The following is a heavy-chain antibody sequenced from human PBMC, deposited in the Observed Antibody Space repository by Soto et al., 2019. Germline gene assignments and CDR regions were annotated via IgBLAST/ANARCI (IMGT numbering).Heavy chain of an antibody. CDR1: GFTFSSYG. J-gene: IGHJ4*02. CDR3: ATDFRSGSHGGGFDY. CDR2: IWYDGSNK. D-gene: IGHD3-10*01. V-gene: IGHV3-33*01. Sequence: PGGSLRLSCAASGFTFSSYGMHWVRQAPGKGLEWVAVIWYDGSNKYYADSVKGRFTISRDNSKNTLYLQMNSLRAEDTAVYYCATDFRSGSHGGGFDYWGQGTLVTVSS.